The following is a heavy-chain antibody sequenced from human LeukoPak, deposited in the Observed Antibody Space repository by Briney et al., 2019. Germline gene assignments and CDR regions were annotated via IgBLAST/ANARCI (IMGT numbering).Heavy chain of an antibody. Sequence: PSETLSLTCAVSGYSISGSYYWGWIRQSPGKALEWIGSMFHSGLTYYNPSFKSRVTKSLDTSKNQFSLKLSSVTAADTAVYYCARANGFGLIITWGQGTLVTVSS. CDR1: GYSISGSYY. V-gene: IGHV4-38-2*01. CDR3: ARANGFGLIIT. J-gene: IGHJ4*02. D-gene: IGHD3-10*01. CDR2: MFHSGLT.